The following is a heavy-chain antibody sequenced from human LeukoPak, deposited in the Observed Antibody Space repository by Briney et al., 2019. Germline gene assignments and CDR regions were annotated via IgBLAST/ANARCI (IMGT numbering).Heavy chain of an antibody. CDR1: GFTFSSYG. J-gene: IGHJ6*02. CDR3: ARGLTVSNYYYYYGMDV. V-gene: IGHV3-30*03. D-gene: IGHD2-8*01. Sequence: GGSLRLSCAASGFTFSSYGMHWVRQAPGKGLEWVAVISYDGSNKYYADSVKGRFTISRDNSKNTLYLQMNSLRAEDTAVYYCARGLTVSNYYYYYGMDVWGQGTTVTVSS. CDR2: ISYDGSNK.